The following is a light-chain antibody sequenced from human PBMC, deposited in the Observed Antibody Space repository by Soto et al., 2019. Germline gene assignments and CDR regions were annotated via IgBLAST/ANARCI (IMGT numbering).Light chain of an antibody. Sequence: ELVLTQSPGTLPLSPGERATLSCRASQSVSSNYLVWYQQKPGQAPRPLIYGASSRATGIPDRFSGSGSETDFTLTISRLEPEDFAVYYCQQYANSPFTCGGGTKVEIK. CDR1: QSVSSNY. J-gene: IGKJ4*01. CDR2: GAS. V-gene: IGKV3-20*01. CDR3: QQYANSPFT.